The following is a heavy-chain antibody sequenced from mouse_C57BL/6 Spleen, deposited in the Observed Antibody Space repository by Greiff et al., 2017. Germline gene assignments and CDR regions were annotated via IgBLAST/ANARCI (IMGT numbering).Heavy chain of an antibody. D-gene: IGHD4-1*01. Sequence: EVMLVESGGGLVQPGGSLKLSCAASGFTFSDYYMYWVRQTPEKRLEWVAYISNGGGSTYYPDTVKGRFTISRDNAKNTLYLQMSCLKSEDTAMYYCARHGGNWDVHYFDYWGQGTTLTVSS. V-gene: IGHV5-12*01. J-gene: IGHJ2*01. CDR2: ISNGGGST. CDR1: GFTFSDYY. CDR3: ARHGGNWDVHYFDY.